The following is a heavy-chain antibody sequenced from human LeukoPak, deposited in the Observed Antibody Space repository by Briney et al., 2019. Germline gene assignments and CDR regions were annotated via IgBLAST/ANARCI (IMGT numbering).Heavy chain of an antibody. J-gene: IGHJ4*02. CDR3: AREGTYYYDSSGYSTGALDY. V-gene: IGHV3-30*04. Sequence: GGSLRLSCAASGFTFSSYAMHWVRQAPGKGLEWVAVMSYDGSNKYYAGSVKGRFTISRDNSKNTLYLQMNSLRAEDTAVYYCAREGTYYYDSSGYSTGALDYWGQGTLVTVSS. D-gene: IGHD3-22*01. CDR2: MSYDGSNK. CDR1: GFTFSSYA.